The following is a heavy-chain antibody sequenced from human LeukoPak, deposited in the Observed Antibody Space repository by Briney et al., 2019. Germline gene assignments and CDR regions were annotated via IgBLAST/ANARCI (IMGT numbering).Heavy chain of an antibody. D-gene: IGHD6-13*01. CDR3: ARGAAGVYYFDY. Sequence: SETLSLTCTVSGGSISSYYWSWTRQPPGKGLEWIGYIYYSGSTNYNPSLKSRVTISVDTSKNQFSLKLSSVTAADTAVYYCARGAAGVYYFDYWGQGTLVTVSS. CDR2: IYYSGST. CDR1: GGSISSYY. J-gene: IGHJ4*02. V-gene: IGHV4-59*01.